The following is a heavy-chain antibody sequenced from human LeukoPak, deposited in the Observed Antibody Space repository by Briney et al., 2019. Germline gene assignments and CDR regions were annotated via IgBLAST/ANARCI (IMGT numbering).Heavy chain of an antibody. CDR3: ARVEARVAVAGTAYYFDY. J-gene: IGHJ4*02. CDR1: GGSISSGGYY. D-gene: IGHD6-19*01. Sequence: SETLSLTCTVSGGSISSGGYYWSWIRQHPGKGLEWIGYIYYSGSTYYNPSLKSRVTISVDTSKNQFSLKLSSVTAADTAVYYCARVEARVAVAGTAYYFDYWGQGTLVTVSS. V-gene: IGHV4-31*03. CDR2: IYYSGST.